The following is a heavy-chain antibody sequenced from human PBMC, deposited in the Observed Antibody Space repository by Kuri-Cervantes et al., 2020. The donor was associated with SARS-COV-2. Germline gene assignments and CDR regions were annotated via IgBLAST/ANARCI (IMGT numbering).Heavy chain of an antibody. Sequence: ASVKVSCKASGGTFSTHVFSWVRQAPGQELEWMAWIDCYNGRTEYARTLQGRLTVTTDASTSTAYMELRSLRSDDTAVYYCVRDPNCSAGNCYFDYWGQGTQVTVSS. D-gene: IGHD2-15*01. V-gene: IGHV1-18*01. CDR2: IDCYNGRT. J-gene: IGHJ4*02. CDR3: VRDPNCSAGNCYFDY. CDR1: GGTFSTHV.